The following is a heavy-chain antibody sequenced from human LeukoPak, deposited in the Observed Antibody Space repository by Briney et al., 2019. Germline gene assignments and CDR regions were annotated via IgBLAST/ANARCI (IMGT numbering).Heavy chain of an antibody. D-gene: IGHD3-16*01. V-gene: IGHV1-46*01. Sequence: ASVNVSCKATGYTFTSYYMHWVRQAAGQGGEWMGIINPSGGSTSYAQKFQSRVTMTRDTTTSTVYMEMSSLRSEDTAVYYCARATSSRYYYGMDVWGQGTTVTVSS. CDR2: INPSGGST. CDR1: GYTFTSYY. J-gene: IGHJ6*02. CDR3: ARATSSRYYYGMDV.